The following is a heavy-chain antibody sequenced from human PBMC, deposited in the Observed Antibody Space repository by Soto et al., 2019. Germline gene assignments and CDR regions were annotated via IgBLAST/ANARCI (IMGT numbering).Heavy chain of an antibody. V-gene: IGHV4-34*01. CDR3: ASRIAARPVDY. CDR1: GGSFSVYY. J-gene: IGHJ4*02. Sequence: SETLSLTCAVYGGSFSVYYWSWIRQPPGKGLEWIGEINHSGSTNYNPSLKSRVTISVDTSKNQFSLKLSSVTAADTAVYYCASRIAARPVDYWGQGTLVTVSS. CDR2: INHSGST. D-gene: IGHD6-6*01.